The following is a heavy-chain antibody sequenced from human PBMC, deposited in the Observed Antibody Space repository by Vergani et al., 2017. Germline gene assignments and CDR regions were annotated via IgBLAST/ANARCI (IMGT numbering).Heavy chain of an antibody. J-gene: IGHJ4*02. CDR3: ARWRQCSGGSCYGTLDY. D-gene: IGHD2-15*01. CDR2: IYHSGST. CDR1: GGSISSSNW. V-gene: IGHV4-4*02. Sequence: QVQLQESGPGLVKPSGPLSLTCAVSGGSISSSNWWSWVRQPPGKGLEWIGEIYHSGSTKYNPSLKSRVTISVDKSKNQFSLKLSSVTASDTAVYYCARWRQCSGGSCYGTLDYWGQGTLVTVSS.